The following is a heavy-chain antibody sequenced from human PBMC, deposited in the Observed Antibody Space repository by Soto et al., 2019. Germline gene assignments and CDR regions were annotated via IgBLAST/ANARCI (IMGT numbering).Heavy chain of an antibody. V-gene: IGHV3-48*01. CDR3: ARDPRGDSYCYYYMDV. Sequence: GGSLRLSCAASGFTFSSYSMNWVRQAPGKGLEWVSYISSSSSTIYYADSVKGRFTISRDNAKNSLYLQMNSLRAEDTAVYYCARDPRGDSYCYYYMDVWGKGTTVTSP. D-gene: IGHD2-21*02. J-gene: IGHJ6*03. CDR2: ISSSSSTI. CDR1: GFTFSSYS.